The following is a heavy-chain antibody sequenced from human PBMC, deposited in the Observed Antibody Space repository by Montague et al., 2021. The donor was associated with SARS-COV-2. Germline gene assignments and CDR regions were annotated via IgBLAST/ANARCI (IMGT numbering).Heavy chain of an antibody. J-gene: IGHJ4*02. D-gene: IGHD5-12*01. CDR2: VYTTGST. V-gene: IGHV4-61*02. Sequence: TLSLTCTVSGGSISSDSYYWSWIRQPAGKGLEWIGRVYTTGSTNYNPSLKSRVTISGDTTRNQFSLRLTSVTAADTAMYNCARAVIYGGYAFAYFDFWGQGVLVTVSS. CDR1: GGSISSDSYY. CDR3: ARAVIYGGYAFAYFDF.